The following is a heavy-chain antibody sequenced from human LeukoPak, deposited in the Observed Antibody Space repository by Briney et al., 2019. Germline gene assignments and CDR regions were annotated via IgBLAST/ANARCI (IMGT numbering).Heavy chain of an antibody. D-gene: IGHD3-3*01. CDR1: GASLSSYY. J-gene: IGHJ4*02. CDR2: ISDTGKT. CDR3: VTGYYEPFDN. Sequence: PSETLSLTCNVSGASLSSYYWGWIRQSPGKGLEWLGYISDTGKTDYNPSLKSQGTLSLDMSKNQFSLRLTSVTAADTAVYYCVTGYYEPFDNWGQGTLVFVSS. V-gene: IGHV4-59*01.